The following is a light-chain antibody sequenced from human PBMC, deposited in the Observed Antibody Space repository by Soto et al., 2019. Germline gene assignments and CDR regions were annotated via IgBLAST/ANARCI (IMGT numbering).Light chain of an antibody. CDR3: ETWDSNTWV. Sequence: QLVLTQSSSASASLGSSVKLTCTLSSGHSSYIIAWHQQQPGKAPRYLMELESSGSYNKGSGVPDRLSGSSSGADRFLTISNLQFDYEADYYCETWDSNTWVFGGGTKLTVL. CDR1: SGHSSYI. V-gene: IGLV4-60*02. J-gene: IGLJ3*02. CDR2: LESSGSY.